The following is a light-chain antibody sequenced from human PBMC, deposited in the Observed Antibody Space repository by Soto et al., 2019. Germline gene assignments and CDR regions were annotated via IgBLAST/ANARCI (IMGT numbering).Light chain of an antibody. J-gene: IGLJ3*02. CDR2: RNN. CDR1: SSNIGSDF. Sequence: QSVLTQPPSASATPGQRVTISCCGSSSNIGSDFVFWYQQLPGTAPKLLIYRNNQRPSGVPDRFSGSKSGTSASLAISGLRSEDEADYYCAAWDHSLSGWMIGGGTKVTVL. V-gene: IGLV1-47*01. CDR3: AAWDHSLSGWM.